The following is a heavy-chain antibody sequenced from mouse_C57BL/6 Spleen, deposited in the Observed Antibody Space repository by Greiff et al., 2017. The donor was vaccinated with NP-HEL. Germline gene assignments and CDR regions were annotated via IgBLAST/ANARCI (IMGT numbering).Heavy chain of an antibody. CDR3: ARDHLYYGSSYPFDY. V-gene: IGHV5-4*01. Sequence: EVHLVESGGGLVKPGGSLKLSCAASGFTFSSYAMSWVRQTPEKRLEWVATISDGGSYTYYPDNVKGRFTISRDNAKNNLYLQMSHLKSEDTAMYYCARDHLYYGSSYPFDYWGQGTTLTVSS. CDR1: GFTFSSYA. CDR2: ISDGGSYT. D-gene: IGHD1-1*01. J-gene: IGHJ2*01.